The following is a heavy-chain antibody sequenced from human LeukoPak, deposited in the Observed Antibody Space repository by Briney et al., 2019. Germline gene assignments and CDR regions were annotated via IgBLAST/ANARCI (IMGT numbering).Heavy chain of an antibody. CDR3: ASAVLSGDYGVFVDY. CDR1: GGTFSSYA. Sequence: ASVKVSCKASGGTFSSYAISWVRQAPGQGLEWMGGIIPIFGTANYAQKFQGRVTITTDTSTSTAYMELRSLRSDDTAVYYCASAVLSGDYGVFVDYWGQGTLVTVSS. D-gene: IGHD4-17*01. V-gene: IGHV1-69*05. J-gene: IGHJ4*02. CDR2: IIPIFGTA.